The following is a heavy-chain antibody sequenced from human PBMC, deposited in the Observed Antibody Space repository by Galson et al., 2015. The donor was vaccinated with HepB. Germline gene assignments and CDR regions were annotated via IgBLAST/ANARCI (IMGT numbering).Heavy chain of an antibody. CDR3: ARDSIVVVVAATPPYYYGMDV. Sequence: SVKVSCKASGYTFTSYGISWVRQAPGQGLEWMGWISAYNGNTNYAQKLQGRVTMTTDTSTSTAYMELRSLRSDDTAVYYCARDSIVVVVAATPPYYYGMDVWGQGTTVTVSS. V-gene: IGHV1-18*01. CDR2: ISAYNGNT. J-gene: IGHJ6*02. CDR1: GYTFTSYG. D-gene: IGHD2-15*01.